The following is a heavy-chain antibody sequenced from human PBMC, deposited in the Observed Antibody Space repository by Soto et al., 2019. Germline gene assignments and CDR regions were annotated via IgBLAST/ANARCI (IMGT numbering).Heavy chain of an antibody. J-gene: IGHJ6*02. Sequence: EVQLVESGGGLVQPGGSLRLSCAASGFTFSDHYMDWVRQAPGKGLEWVGRTRNKANSYTTEYAASVKGRFTISRDDSKTSLYLQMNSLKTEDTAVYYCARGIRWYSGMDVWGQGTTVTVSS. V-gene: IGHV3-72*01. CDR2: TRNKANSYTT. CDR1: GFTFSDHY. CDR3: ARGIRWYSGMDV. D-gene: IGHD4-17*01.